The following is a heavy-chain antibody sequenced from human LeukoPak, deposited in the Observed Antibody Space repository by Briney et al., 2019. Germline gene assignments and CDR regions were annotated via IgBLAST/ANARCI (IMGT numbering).Heavy chain of an antibody. D-gene: IGHD5-18*01. CDR3: ARGPLDTAMAFDY. V-gene: IGHV4-59*08. Sequence: NPSETLSLTCAVYGGSISSYYWSWTRQPPGKGLEWIGYIYYSGSTNYNPSLKSRVTISVDTSKNQFSLKLSSVTAADTAVYYCARGPLDTAMAFDYWGQGTLVTVSS. CDR1: GGSISSYY. J-gene: IGHJ4*02. CDR2: IYYSGST.